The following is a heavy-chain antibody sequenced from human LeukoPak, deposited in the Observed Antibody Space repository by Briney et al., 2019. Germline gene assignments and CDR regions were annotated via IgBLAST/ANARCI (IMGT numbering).Heavy chain of an antibody. CDR3: ARVNSGGSCYDY. CDR1: GYSISSGYY. J-gene: IGHJ4*02. Sequence: SETLSLTCAVSGYSISSGYYWGWTRQPPGKGLEWIGSIYHSGSTYYNPSLKSRVTISVDTSKNQFSLKLSSVTAADTAVYYCARVNSGGSCYDYWGQGILVTVSS. CDR2: IYHSGST. V-gene: IGHV4-38-2*01. D-gene: IGHD2-15*01.